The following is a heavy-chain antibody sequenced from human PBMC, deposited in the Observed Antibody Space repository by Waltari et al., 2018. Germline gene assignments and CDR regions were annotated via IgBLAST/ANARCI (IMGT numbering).Heavy chain of an antibody. CDR2: MNPNSGNT. Sequence: QVQLVQSGAEVKKPGASVKVSCKASGYTFTSYDINWVRQATGQGLEWMGWMNPNSGNTGDAQKCQGRVTMTRNTSISTAYMERSSLRSEDTAVYYCARAGIAAASYYGMDVWGQGTTVTVSS. CDR1: GYTFTSYD. J-gene: IGHJ6*02. CDR3: ARAGIAAASYYGMDV. V-gene: IGHV1-8*01. D-gene: IGHD6-13*01.